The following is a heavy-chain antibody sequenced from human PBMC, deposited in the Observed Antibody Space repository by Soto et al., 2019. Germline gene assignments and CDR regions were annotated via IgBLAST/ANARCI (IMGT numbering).Heavy chain of an antibody. CDR3: ARDVLRYFDWLSNSYYYYYGMDV. Sequence: GGSLRLSCAASGFTFSSYAMHWVRQAPGKGLEWVAVISYDGSNKYYADSVKGRFTISRDNSKNTLYLQMNSLRAEDTAVYYCARDVLRYFDWLSNSYYYYYGMDVWGQGTTVTVSS. V-gene: IGHV3-30-3*01. CDR1: GFTFSSYA. D-gene: IGHD3-9*01. J-gene: IGHJ6*02. CDR2: ISYDGSNK.